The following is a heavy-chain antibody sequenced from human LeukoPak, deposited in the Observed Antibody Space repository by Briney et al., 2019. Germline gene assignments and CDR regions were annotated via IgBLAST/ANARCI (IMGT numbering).Heavy chain of an antibody. CDR3: AKVYHGDYFFDY. D-gene: IGHD4-17*01. Sequence: GGSLRLSCAASEFTFRSYAMTWVRQAPGKGLEWVSGISASGDSTNYADSVKGRFTISRDNSKNTLYLQMNSLRAEDTAVYYCAKVYHGDYFFDYWGQGTLVTVSS. V-gene: IGHV3-23*01. CDR1: EFTFRSYA. J-gene: IGHJ4*02. CDR2: ISASGDST.